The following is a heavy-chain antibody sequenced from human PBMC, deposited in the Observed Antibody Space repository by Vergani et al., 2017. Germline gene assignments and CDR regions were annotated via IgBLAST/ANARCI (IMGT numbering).Heavy chain of an antibody. CDR1: GYTFTSYA. V-gene: IGHV1-3*01. Sequence: QVPLVQSGAEVKKPGASVKVSCKASGYTFTSYAMHWVRPAPGQRLEWMGWINAGNGNTKYSQKFQGRVTITRDTSASTAYMELSSLGSEDTAVYYCASQGWGGDGYNLWGQGTLVTVSS. CDR2: INAGNGNT. CDR3: ASQGWGGDGYNL. J-gene: IGHJ4*02. D-gene: IGHD5-24*01.